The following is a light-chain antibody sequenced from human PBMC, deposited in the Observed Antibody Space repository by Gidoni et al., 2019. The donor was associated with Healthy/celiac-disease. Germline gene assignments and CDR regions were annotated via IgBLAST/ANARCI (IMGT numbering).Light chain of an antibody. J-gene: IGLJ2*01. CDR1: SSNLGSNT. CDR2: SNS. V-gene: IGLV1-44*01. Sequence: SVLPQPPSASATPALPVTISSSGSSSNLGSNTVNCHQQHPGTAPKLLIYSNSKRPPGVPDRFSGSKSGNTASLTISGLQAEDEADYYCAACDDSLNGPVFGGGTKLTVL. CDR3: AACDDSLNGPV.